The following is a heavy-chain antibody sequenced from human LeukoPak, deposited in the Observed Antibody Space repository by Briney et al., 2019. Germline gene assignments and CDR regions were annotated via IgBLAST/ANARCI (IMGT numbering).Heavy chain of an antibody. CDR1: GGTFSNYA. CDR2: IIPIFSTA. CDR3: ARDIAVAGFDY. J-gene: IGHJ4*02. D-gene: IGHD6-19*01. Sequence: ASVKVSCKASGGTFSNYAISWVRQAPGQGLEWMGGIIPIFSTANYAQKFQGRVTITTDESTSTAYMELSSLRSEDTAVYYCARDIAVAGFDYWGQGTLVTVSS. V-gene: IGHV1-69*05.